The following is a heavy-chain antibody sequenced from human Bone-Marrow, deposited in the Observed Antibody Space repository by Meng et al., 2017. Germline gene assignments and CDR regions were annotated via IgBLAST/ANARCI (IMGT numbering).Heavy chain of an antibody. J-gene: IGHJ3*02. CDR1: GCSISSGSHY. D-gene: IGHD2-21*02. CDR2: IYTSGST. CDR3: ARGEDPCGDDCYDAFDI. V-gene: IGHV4-61*02. Sequence: SETLSLTCTVSGCSISSGSHYWSWIRQPAGKGLEWIGRIYTSGSTNYNPSLKSRVIISVDTSKNQSSLKLSSVTAADTAVYYCARGEDPCGDDCYDAFDIWGQGTMVTVSS.